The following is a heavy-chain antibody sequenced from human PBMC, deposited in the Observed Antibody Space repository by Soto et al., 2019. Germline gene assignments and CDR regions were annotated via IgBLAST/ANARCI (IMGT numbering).Heavy chain of an antibody. J-gene: IGHJ4*02. CDR3: ARGKGITTAY. D-gene: IGHD6-13*01. Sequence: SEALSLTYTASGGSISIHYWRWIRQPPGKGLEWIGYMFYSGSTNYNPSLKSRVIISGDTSKNQISLRLSSVTAADTAMYYCARGKGITTAYWGQGTLVTVS. CDR2: MFYSGST. V-gene: IGHV4-59*11. CDR1: GGSISIHY.